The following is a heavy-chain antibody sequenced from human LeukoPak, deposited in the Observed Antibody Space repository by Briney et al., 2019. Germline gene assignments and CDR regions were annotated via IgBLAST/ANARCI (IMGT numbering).Heavy chain of an antibody. CDR1: GGSISSSTYY. J-gene: IGHJ3*02. V-gene: IGHV4-39*01. CDR2: IYYSGST. CDR3: ARHSRSAYTGYENAFDI. D-gene: IGHD5-12*01. Sequence: SETLSLACTVSGGSISSSTYYWGWIRRPPGKGLEWIGSIYYSGSTYYNPSLKSRVTVSVDTSKNQFSLNLSSVTAAGTGIYYCARHSRSAYTGYENAFDIWGQGTMVTVSS.